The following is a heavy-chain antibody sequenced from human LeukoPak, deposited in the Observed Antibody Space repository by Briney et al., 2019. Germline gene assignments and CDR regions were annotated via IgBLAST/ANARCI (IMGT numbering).Heavy chain of an antibody. CDR2: IFYRGYN. Sequence: PSETLSLTCTVSGGSIRTTSAYWSWIRHPQGKEREWIGSIFYRGYNSSNSSLESRVTMPVDTSKTQFSLQLNSVTAADTAIYYCARHFAGHTRNFDYWGQGTLVTVSS. CDR3: ARHFAGHTRNFDY. V-gene: IGHV4-39*01. CDR1: GGSIRTTSAY. J-gene: IGHJ4*02.